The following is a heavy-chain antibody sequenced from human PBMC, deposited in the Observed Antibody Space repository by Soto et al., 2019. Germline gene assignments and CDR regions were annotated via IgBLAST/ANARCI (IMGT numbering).Heavy chain of an antibody. CDR1: GASITTYY. Sequence: SETLSLTCTVSGASITTYYWSWVRQPPGKGLEWIGYIYHSGSTNYNPSLKSRVTMSVDTSKNQFSLNLSSVTAADTAVYYCARGKDYFDSWGQGTLVTVS. CDR2: IYHSGST. CDR3: ARGKDYFDS. J-gene: IGHJ4*02. V-gene: IGHV4-59*01.